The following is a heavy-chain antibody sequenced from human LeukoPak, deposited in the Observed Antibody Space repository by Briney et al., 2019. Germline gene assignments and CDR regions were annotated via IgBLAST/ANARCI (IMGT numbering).Heavy chain of an antibody. D-gene: IGHD5-18*01. V-gene: IGHV1-2*06. Sequence: ASVKVSCKASGYTFTAFYMHWVRQAPGQGLEWMGRINPNSGGTNYAQKFQGRVTMTRDTSISTAYMELSRLRSDDTAVYYCASDTAMVDVDDWGQGTLVTVSS. CDR2: INPNSGGT. CDR3: ASDTAMVDVDD. CDR1: GYTFTAFY. J-gene: IGHJ4*02.